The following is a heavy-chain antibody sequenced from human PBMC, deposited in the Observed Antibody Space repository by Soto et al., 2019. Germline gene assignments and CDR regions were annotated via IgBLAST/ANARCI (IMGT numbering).Heavy chain of an antibody. D-gene: IGHD3-16*01. V-gene: IGHV1-2*04. CDR2: INPNSGGT. CDR3: ARDPGRYYEYVAGMDV. CDR1: GYTFTGYY. J-gene: IGHJ6*02. Sequence: ASVKVSCKASGYTFTGYYMHWVRQAPGQGLEWMGWINPNSGGTNYAQKFQGWVTMTRDTSISTAYMELSRLRSDDTAVYYCARDPGRYYEYVAGMDVWGQGTTVTVSS.